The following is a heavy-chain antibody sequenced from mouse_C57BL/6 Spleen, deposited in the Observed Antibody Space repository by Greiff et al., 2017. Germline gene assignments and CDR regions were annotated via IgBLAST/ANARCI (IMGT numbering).Heavy chain of an antibody. CDR1: GFNIKDDY. Sequence: EVKLQESGAELVRPGASVKLSCTASGFNIKDDYMHWVKQRPEQGLEWIGWIDPENGDTEYASKFQGKATITADTSSNTAYLQLSSLTSGDTAVYYCTKAWFAYWGQGTLVTVSA. J-gene: IGHJ3*01. CDR3: TKAWFAY. CDR2: IDPENGDT. V-gene: IGHV14-4*01.